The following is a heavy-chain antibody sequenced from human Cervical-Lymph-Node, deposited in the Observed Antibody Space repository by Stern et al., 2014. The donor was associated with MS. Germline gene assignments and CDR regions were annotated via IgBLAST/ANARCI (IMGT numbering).Heavy chain of an antibody. CDR2: IYTSGRP. J-gene: IGHJ6*02. Sequence: QVQLQESGPGLVKPSQTLSLTCTVSGGSLSSGRYYWSWIRQPAGKELEWIGGIYTSGRPNYHPSLKCRVTISEDPSKNHFPLKLSSVSAADTAVYYCAKSYCSGGSCYSPYYYYGMDVWGQGTTVTVSS. V-gene: IGHV4-61*02. D-gene: IGHD2-15*01. CDR3: AKSYCSGGSCYSPYYYYGMDV. CDR1: GGSLSSGRYY.